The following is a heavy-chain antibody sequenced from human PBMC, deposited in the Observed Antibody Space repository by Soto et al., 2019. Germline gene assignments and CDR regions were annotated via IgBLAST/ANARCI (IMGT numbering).Heavy chain of an antibody. CDR3: ARERLTSYYYYGMDV. J-gene: IGHJ6*02. D-gene: IGHD3-22*01. CDR1: GGSISSYY. Sequence: SETLSLTCTVSGGSISSYYWSWIRQPPGKGLEWIGHIYYSGSTNYNPSLKSRGTISVDTSKNQFSLKLSSVTAADTAVYYCARERLTSYYYYGMDVWGQGTTVTVSS. CDR2: IYYSGST. V-gene: IGHV4-59*01.